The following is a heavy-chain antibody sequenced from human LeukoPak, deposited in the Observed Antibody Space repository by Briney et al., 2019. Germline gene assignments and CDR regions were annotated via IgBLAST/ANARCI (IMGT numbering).Heavy chain of an antibody. CDR2: ISSSSSYI. J-gene: IGHJ4*02. CDR3: ARDRGYYDFWSGYDNFDY. V-gene: IGHV3-21*01. Sequence: GGSLRLSCAASGLTFSSYSMNWVRQAPGKGLEWVSSISSSSSYIYYADSVKGRFTISRDNAKNSLYLQMNSLRAEDTAVYYCARDRGYYDFWSGYDNFDYWGQGTLVTVSS. CDR1: GLTFSSYS. D-gene: IGHD3-3*01.